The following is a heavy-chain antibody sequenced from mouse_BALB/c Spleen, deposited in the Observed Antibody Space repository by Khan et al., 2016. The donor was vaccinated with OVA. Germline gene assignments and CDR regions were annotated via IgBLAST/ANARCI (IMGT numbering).Heavy chain of an antibody. CDR2: LYYSGTI. CDR1: GISITTGNYR. CDR3: ARDYGSLYWYVDV. D-gene: IGHD1-1*01. Sequence: EVQLQESGPGLVKPSQTVSLTCTVTGISITTGNYRWSWIRQFPGNKLEWIGYLYYSGTITYNPFFTSRTTITRDTSKNQFFLEMNSLTAEDTATYYWARDYGSLYWYVDVWGAGITVTVSS. J-gene: IGHJ1*01. V-gene: IGHV3-5*02.